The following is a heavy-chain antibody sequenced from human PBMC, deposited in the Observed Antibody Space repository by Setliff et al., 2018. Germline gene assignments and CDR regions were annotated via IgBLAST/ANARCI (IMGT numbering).Heavy chain of an antibody. CDR3: ARGYYYGLDV. Sequence: GGSLRLSCAASGFTFSTYYMSWVRQAPGKGLEWVTNINHDGSEKYYVDSVKGRFTISRDNAKNSLYLQMNSLRAEDTAVYYCARGYYYGLDVWAQGTTVTVSS. CDR1: GFTFSTYY. CDR2: INHDGSEK. J-gene: IGHJ6*02. V-gene: IGHV3-7*01.